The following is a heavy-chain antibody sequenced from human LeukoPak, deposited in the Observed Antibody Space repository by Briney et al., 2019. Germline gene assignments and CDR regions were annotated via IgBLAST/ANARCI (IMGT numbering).Heavy chain of an antibody. CDR3: ARGYSSSRYNWFDP. D-gene: IGHD6-13*01. Sequence: TGGSLRLXCAASGFTFSSYWMHWVRQAPGKGLVWVSRLKSDGSSTSYADSVKGRFTISRDNAKNTLYLQMNSLRAEDTAVYYCARGYSSSRYNWFDPWGQGTLVTVSS. V-gene: IGHV3-74*01. CDR1: GFTFSSYW. CDR2: LKSDGSST. J-gene: IGHJ5*02.